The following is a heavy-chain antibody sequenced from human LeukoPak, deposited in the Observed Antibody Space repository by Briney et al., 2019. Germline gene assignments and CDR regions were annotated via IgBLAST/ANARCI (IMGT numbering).Heavy chain of an antibody. CDR2: IRYDGSNK. CDR1: GFSFSSYG. CDR3: ARKDRPQWLATQYYYYYYMDV. V-gene: IGHV3-33*07. D-gene: IGHD6-19*01. Sequence: PGGSLRLSCAASGFSFSSYGMYWVRQAPGKGLEWVAFIRYDGSNKYYADSVKGRFTISRDNSKNTLYLQMNSLRAEDTAVYYCARKDRPQWLATQYYYYYYMDVWGKGTTVTVSS. J-gene: IGHJ6*03.